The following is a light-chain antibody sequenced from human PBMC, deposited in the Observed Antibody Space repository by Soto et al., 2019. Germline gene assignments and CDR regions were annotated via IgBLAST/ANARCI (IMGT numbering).Light chain of an antibody. CDR1: STDIGTYDH. V-gene: IGLV2-14*01. Sequence: QSALTQPASVSGSPGQSITISCTGTSTDIGTYDHVSWYQQYPGKVPQLIIYEVSNRPSGLSSCFSGYKSGNAASLTISRLHVEDEADYYCFSDTTGRALVFGTGSKVT. J-gene: IGLJ1*01. CDR3: FSDTTGRALV. CDR2: EVS.